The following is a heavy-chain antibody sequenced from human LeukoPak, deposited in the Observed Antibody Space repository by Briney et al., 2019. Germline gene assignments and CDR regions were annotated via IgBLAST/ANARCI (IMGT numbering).Heavy chain of an antibody. CDR1: GGSFSSYY. Sequence: PLETLSLTCTVSGGSFSSYYWNWIRQPPGKGLEWIGYIYYSGTTNYNPSLKSRVTISVDTSKNQFSLKLNSVTAADTAVYYCAREKSGEFDYWGQGTLVTVSS. J-gene: IGHJ4*02. CDR2: IYYSGTT. D-gene: IGHD7-27*01. CDR3: AREKSGEFDY. V-gene: IGHV4-59*01.